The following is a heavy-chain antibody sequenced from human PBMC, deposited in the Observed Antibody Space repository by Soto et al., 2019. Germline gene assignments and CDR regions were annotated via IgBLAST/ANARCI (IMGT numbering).Heavy chain of an antibody. J-gene: IGHJ6*02. CDR3: ATQTISYTWGV. CDR2: LSRGDER. Sequence: QVQLQESGPGLVKPSETLSLTCTVSGAPITTTKWWAWVRLPPGKGLEWIGELSRGDERSSNPSLEGRFTISLDKSNNHFSLKLTSVPAADTAIYYCATQTISYTWGVWGRGTSVTVSS. CDR1: GAPITTTKW. V-gene: IGHV4-4*02. D-gene: IGHD3-16*01.